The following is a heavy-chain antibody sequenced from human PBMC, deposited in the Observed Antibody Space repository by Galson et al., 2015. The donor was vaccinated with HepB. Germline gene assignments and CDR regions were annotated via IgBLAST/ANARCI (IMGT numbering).Heavy chain of an antibody. CDR3: AREYYYGSGSYGYYYGMDV. Sequence: SLRLSCAASGFTFSSYAMHWVRQAPGKGLEWVAVISYDGSNKYYADSVKGRFTISRDNSKNTLYLQMNSLRAEDTAVYYCAREYYYGSGSYGYYYGMDVWGQGTTVTVSS. J-gene: IGHJ6*02. D-gene: IGHD3-10*01. CDR1: GFTFSSYA. CDR2: ISYDGSNK. V-gene: IGHV3-30*04.